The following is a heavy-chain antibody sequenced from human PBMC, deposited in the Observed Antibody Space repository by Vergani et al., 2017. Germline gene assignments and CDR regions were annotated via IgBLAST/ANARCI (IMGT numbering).Heavy chain of an antibody. CDR3: AREYGDYDAFDI. V-gene: IGHV1-2*02. CDR2: INPNSGGT. CDR1: GVSFSTSA. Sequence: QVQLVQSGTEVKKPGSSVRVSCKASGVSFSTSALSWVRQAPGQGLEWMGWINPNSGGTNYAQKFQGRVTMTRDTSISTAYMELSSLRSDDTAVYYCAREYGDYDAFDIWGQGTMVTVSS. D-gene: IGHD4-17*01. J-gene: IGHJ3*02.